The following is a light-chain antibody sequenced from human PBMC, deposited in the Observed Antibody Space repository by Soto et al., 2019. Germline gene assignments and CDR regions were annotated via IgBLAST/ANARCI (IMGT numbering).Light chain of an antibody. CDR2: EVS. Sequence: QSALTQPASVSGSPGQSITMSCTGSRSDVGGYNLVSWYQQHPGKAPKLMIYEVSKRPSGVSNRFSGSKSGNTASLTISGLQADDEADYYCSSYAGRSTFVVFGGGTKLTVL. CDR1: RSDVGGYNL. J-gene: IGLJ2*01. V-gene: IGLV2-23*02. CDR3: SSYAGRSTFVV.